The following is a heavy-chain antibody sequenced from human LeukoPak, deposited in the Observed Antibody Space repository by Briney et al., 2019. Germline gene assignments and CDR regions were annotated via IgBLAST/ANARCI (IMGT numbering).Heavy chain of an antibody. Sequence: GGSLRLSCAASGLTFSNYWMSWVRQAPGKGLEWVANIKQDESEKHYVDSVKGRFTISRDNAKSSLYLQMNSLRDEDTAVYYCARDPAGGSYDLWGQGTMVTVSS. D-gene: IGHD6-13*01. CDR2: IKQDESEK. J-gene: IGHJ3*01. V-gene: IGHV3-7*03. CDR1: GLTFSNYW. CDR3: ARDPAGGSYDL.